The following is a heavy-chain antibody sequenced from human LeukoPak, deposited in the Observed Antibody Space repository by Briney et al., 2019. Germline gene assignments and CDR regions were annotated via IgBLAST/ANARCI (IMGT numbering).Heavy chain of an antibody. Sequence: GGSLRLSCAASGFTFITYAVSWVRQAPGKGLEWVSTISGSGGTTYYADSVKGRFTFSRDNSKNTLYLQMNSLRAEDTAVYYCAKSDMTTYNWFDPWGQGNLVTVSS. CDR2: ISGSGGTT. V-gene: IGHV3-23*01. CDR3: AKSDMTTYNWFDP. CDR1: GFTFITYA. D-gene: IGHD4-11*01. J-gene: IGHJ5*02.